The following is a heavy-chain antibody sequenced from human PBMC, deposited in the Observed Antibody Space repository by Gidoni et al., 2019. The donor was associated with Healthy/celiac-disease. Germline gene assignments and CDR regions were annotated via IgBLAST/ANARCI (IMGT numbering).Heavy chain of an antibody. CDR1: GGSISSGGYY. J-gene: IGHJ4*02. V-gene: IGHV4-31*03. CDR2: IYYSGST. CDR3: ARAPEGVVVTAIPLYFDY. D-gene: IGHD2-21*02. Sequence: QVQLQESGPGLVKPSQTLSLTCTVSGGSISSGGYYWSWIRQHPGKGLEWIGYIYYSGSTYYNPSLKSRVTISVDTSKNQFSLKLSSVTAADTAVYYCARAPEGVVVTAIPLYFDYWGQGTLVTVSS.